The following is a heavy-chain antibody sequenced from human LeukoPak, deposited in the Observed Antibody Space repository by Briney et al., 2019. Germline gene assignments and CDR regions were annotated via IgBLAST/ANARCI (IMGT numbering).Heavy chain of an antibody. V-gene: IGHV4-30-4*08. Sequence: SETLSLTCTVSGGSISSGDYYWSWIRQPPGKGLEWIGYIYYSGSTYYNPSLKSRVTISVDTSKNQFSLKLSSVTAADTAVYYCAHDSSGYYFFDSWGQGTLVTVSS. CDR2: IYYSGST. CDR1: GGSISSGDYY. CDR3: AHDSSGYYFFDS. J-gene: IGHJ4*02. D-gene: IGHD3-22*01.